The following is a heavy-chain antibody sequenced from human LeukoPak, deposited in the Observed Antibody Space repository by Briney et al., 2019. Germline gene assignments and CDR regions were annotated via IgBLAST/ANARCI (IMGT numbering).Heavy chain of an antibody. CDR2: IWYDGSNK. CDR1: GFTFSSYG. Sequence: GGSLRLSCAASGFTFSSYGMHWVRQALGKGLEWVAVIWYDGSNKYYADSVKGRFTISRDNSKNTLYLQMNSLRAEDTAVYYCAKPRGYSYGPFDYWGQGTLVTVSS. CDR3: AKPRGYSYGPFDY. D-gene: IGHD5-18*01. V-gene: IGHV3-33*06. J-gene: IGHJ4*02.